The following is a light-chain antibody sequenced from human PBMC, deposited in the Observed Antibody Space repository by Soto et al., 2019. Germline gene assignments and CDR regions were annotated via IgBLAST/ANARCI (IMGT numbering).Light chain of an antibody. CDR2: TAS. CDR3: QQLERYPST. CDR1: QGISSW. J-gene: IGKJ4*01. V-gene: IGKV1-12*02. Sequence: DIQMTQSPSSVSASVGDTVTITCRASQGISSWLAWYQQKPGRAPKLLIYTASSLQGGAPSRFTGSGSGTDFTLTITSLQPDDIAVYYCQQLERYPSTFGGGTKVDIK.